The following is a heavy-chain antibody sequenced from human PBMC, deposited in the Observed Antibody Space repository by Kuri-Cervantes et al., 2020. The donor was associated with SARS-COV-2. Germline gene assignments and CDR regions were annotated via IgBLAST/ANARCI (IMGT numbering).Heavy chain of an antibody. J-gene: IGHJ5*02. CDR1: GGSLSGSY. CDR2: VNHNGGA. D-gene: IGHD3-10*01. CDR3: ARFFITMVRDTGAWFDP. V-gene: IGHV4-34*01. Sequence: SQTLSLTCAIYGGSLSGSYWSWIRQSPGKRLEWIGEVNHNGGANYNPSLRSRVTISVDPSKAQFSLKLSSVTAADTAVYYCARFFITMVRDTGAWFDPWGQGTLVTVSS.